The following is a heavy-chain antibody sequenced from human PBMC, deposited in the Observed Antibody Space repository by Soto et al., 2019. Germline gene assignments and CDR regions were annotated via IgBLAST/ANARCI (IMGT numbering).Heavy chain of an antibody. J-gene: IGHJ5*02. CDR3: ARDNRYCSGGSCYSWFDP. CDR1: GYTFTSYG. D-gene: IGHD2-15*01. CDR2: ISAYNGNT. V-gene: IGHV1-18*01. Sequence: QVQLVQSGAEVNKPGASVKVSCKASGYTFTSYGISWVRQAPGQGLEWMGWISAYNGNTNYAQNLQGRVTMTTDTSTSTAYMELRSLRSDDTAVYYCARDNRYCSGGSCYSWFDPWGQGTLVTVSS.